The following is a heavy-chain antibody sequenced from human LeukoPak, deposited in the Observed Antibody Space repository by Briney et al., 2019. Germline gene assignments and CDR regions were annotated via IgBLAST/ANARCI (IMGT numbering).Heavy chain of an antibody. V-gene: IGHV4-59*01. J-gene: IGHJ4*02. CDR2: IYYSGST. D-gene: IGHD6-19*01. Sequence: SETLSLTCTVSGGSISSYYWSWIRQPPGKGLEWIGYIYYSGSTNYNPSLKSRVTISVDTSKNQFSLKLSSVTAADTAVYYCARAGIAVAGGHFDYWGQGTLVTVSS. CDR1: GGSISSYY. CDR3: ARAGIAVAGGHFDY.